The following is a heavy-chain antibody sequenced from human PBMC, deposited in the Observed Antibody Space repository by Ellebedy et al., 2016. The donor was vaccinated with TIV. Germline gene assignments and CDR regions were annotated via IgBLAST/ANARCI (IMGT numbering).Heavy chain of an antibody. CDR3: AREDIVVVPAAIQYYYYGMDV. D-gene: IGHD2-2*02. CDR1: GFTFSRYS. Sequence: GESLKISCAASGFTFSRYSMNWVRQAPGKGLEWVSYISSSSSTIYYADSVKGRFTISRDNAKNSLYLQMNSLRAEDTAVYYCAREDIVVVPAAIQYYYYGMDVWGQGTTVTVSS. J-gene: IGHJ6*02. CDR2: ISSSSSTI. V-gene: IGHV3-48*04.